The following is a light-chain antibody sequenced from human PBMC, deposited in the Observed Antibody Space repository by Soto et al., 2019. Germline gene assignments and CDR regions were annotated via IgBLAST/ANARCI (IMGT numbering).Light chain of an antibody. Sequence: QPVLTQPPSASGTPGQRVTISCSGSSSNIGSNFVYWYQQLPGTAPKLLIYRNNQRPSGVPDRISGSKSGTLASLAISGLRSEDEADYYCVAWDDSLRGWVFGGGTKLTVL. CDR3: VAWDDSLRGWV. V-gene: IGLV1-47*01. CDR1: SSNIGSNF. CDR2: RNN. J-gene: IGLJ3*02.